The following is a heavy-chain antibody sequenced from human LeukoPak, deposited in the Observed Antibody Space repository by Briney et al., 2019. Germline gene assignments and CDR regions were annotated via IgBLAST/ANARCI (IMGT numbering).Heavy chain of an antibody. CDR2: IHHSGNA. D-gene: IGHD6-13*01. V-gene: IGHV4-59*01. CDR3: ARWSSSWDAFDI. CDR1: GGSITSYY. J-gene: IGHJ3*02. Sequence: SETLSLTCTVSGGSITSYYWNWIRQPPGKGLEWIGYIHHSGNANYNPSLNSRVTMSVDTSTNHFSLKLTSVTAADTAVYYCARWSSSWDAFDIWGQGTMVTVSS.